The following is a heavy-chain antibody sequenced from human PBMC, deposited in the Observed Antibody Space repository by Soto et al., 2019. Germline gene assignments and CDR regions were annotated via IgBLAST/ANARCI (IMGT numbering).Heavy chain of an antibody. CDR3: ARGDGYYYFDY. Sequence: ASVKVSCKASGYAFTSYAMHWVRQAPGQRLEWMGWINAGNGNTKYSQKFQGRVTITRDTSASTAYMELSSLRSEDTAVYYCARGDGYYYFDYWGQGTLVTVSS. V-gene: IGHV1-3*01. D-gene: IGHD3-22*01. CDR1: GYAFTSYA. J-gene: IGHJ4*02. CDR2: INAGNGNT.